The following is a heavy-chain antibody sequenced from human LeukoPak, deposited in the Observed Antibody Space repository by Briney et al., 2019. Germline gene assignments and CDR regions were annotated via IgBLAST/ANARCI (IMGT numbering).Heavy chain of an antibody. CDR2: ISAYNGNT. V-gene: IGHV1-18*01. Sequence: ASVKVSCKASGYTFTSYDISWVRQAPGQGLEWMGWISAYNGNTNYAQKLQGRVTMTTDTSTSTAYMELRSLRSDDTAVYYCASGRFGELSFDYWGQGTLVTVSS. CDR1: GYTFTSYD. J-gene: IGHJ4*02. D-gene: IGHD3-10*01. CDR3: ASGRFGELSFDY.